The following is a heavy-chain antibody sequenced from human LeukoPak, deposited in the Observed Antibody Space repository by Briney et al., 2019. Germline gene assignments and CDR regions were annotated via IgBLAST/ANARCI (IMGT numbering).Heavy chain of an antibody. J-gene: IGHJ5*02. Sequence: GGSLRLSCAVSGFTFSSYSMNWVRQAPGKGLEWVSSISSSSSYIYYADSVKGRFTISRDNAKNSLYLQMNSLRAEDTAVYYCARGGGKYSSSWLNWFDPWGQGTLVTVSS. V-gene: IGHV3-21*01. D-gene: IGHD6-13*01. CDR2: ISSSSSYI. CDR1: GFTFSSYS. CDR3: ARGGGKYSSSWLNWFDP.